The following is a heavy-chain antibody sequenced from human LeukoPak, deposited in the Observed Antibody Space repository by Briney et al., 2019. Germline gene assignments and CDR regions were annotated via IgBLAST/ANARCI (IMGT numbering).Heavy chain of an antibody. CDR1: SGSMSSFY. J-gene: IGHJ4*02. V-gene: IGHV4-59*01. CDR2: ISYTGTT. CDR3: ARRYCTSASCSFDY. Sequence: NSSETLSLTCTVSSGSMSSFYWNWIRQPPGKGLEWIGYISYTGTTNYNPSLKTRVTISMDTSKIQFSLKLTSVTTADTAVYYCARRYCTSASCSFDYWGQGSLVTVSS. D-gene: IGHD2-2*01.